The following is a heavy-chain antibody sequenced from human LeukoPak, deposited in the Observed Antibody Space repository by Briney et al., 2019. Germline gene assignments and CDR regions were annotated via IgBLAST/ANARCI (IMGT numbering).Heavy chain of an antibody. CDR2: ISGYNGNT. CDR3: ARGNYYYDSSGYSRSYYFDY. V-gene: IGHV1-18*01. CDR1: GYTFSSYG. J-gene: IGHJ4*02. D-gene: IGHD3-22*01. Sequence: ASVKVSCKASGYTFSSYGISWVRQAPGQGLEWMGWISGYNGNTQYAQNVQGRVTMTGDTSTRMFYMDLSSLRSEDAAVYYCARGNYYYDSSGYSRSYYFDYWGQGTLVTVSS.